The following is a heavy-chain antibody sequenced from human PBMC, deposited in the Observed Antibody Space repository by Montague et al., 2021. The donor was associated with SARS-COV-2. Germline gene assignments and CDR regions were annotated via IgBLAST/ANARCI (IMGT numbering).Heavy chain of an antibody. Sequence: SGTLSLTCTVSGGSISRYSWTWIRQPPGKGLEWIGYIYNSGSTNXNPSLTSRVTISVDTSKNQFSLMLSSVAAAGTAVYYCARVGRGSSWYEVAFDIWGQGTMVTVSS. D-gene: IGHD6-13*01. CDR3: ARVGRGSSWYEVAFDI. J-gene: IGHJ3*02. CDR1: GGSISRYS. CDR2: IYNSGST. V-gene: IGHV4-59*01.